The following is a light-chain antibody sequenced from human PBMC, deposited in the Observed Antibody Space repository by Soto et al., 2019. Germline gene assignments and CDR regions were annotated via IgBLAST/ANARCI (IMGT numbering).Light chain of an antibody. CDR2: GNS. V-gene: IGLV1-40*01. CDR3: QTYDSNLNVI. Sequence: QSVLAQPPSVSGAPGQRVTISCSGSTSNIGAGYNVHWYQHLPGTAPKLLIYGNSNRPSGVPDRFSGSQSGISASLVITGLQTEDEADYYCQTYDSNLNVIFGGGTKLTVL. J-gene: IGLJ2*01. CDR1: TSNIGAGYN.